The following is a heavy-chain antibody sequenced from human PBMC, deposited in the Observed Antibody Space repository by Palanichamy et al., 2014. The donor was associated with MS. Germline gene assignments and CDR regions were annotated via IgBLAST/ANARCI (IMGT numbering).Heavy chain of an antibody. D-gene: IGHD1-26*01. V-gene: IGHV3-30-3*01. CDR1: GFTFSSYA. Sequence: QVQLVESGGGVVQLGRSLRLSCAASGFTFSSYAMHWVRQAPGKGLEWVAVISYDGSNKYYADSVKGRFTISRDNSKNTLYLQMNSLRAEDTAVYYCARDNRYSGSYYDDYWGQGTLVTVSS. J-gene: IGHJ4*02. CDR3: ARDNRYSGSYYDDY. CDR2: ISYDGSNK.